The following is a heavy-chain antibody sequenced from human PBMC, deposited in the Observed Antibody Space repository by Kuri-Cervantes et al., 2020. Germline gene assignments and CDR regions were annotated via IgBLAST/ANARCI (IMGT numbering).Heavy chain of an antibody. V-gene: IGHV3-30*03. CDR3: ARAPTYYYDSSGSQENAFDI. D-gene: IGHD3-22*01. CDR2: ISYDGSNK. CDR1: GFTFSSYG. J-gene: IGHJ3*02. Sequence: GESLKISCAASGFTFSSYGMHWVRQAPGKGLEWVAVISYDGSNKYYADSVKGRFTISRDNSKNTMYLQMNSMRAEDTAVYYCARAPTYYYDSSGSQENAFDIWGQGTTVTVSS.